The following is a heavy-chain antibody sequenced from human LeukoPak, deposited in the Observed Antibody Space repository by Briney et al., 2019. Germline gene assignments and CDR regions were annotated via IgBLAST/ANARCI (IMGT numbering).Heavy chain of an antibody. CDR1: GSTFRSYW. CDR3: GRAVAESRGYYYYMDV. V-gene: IGHV3-74*01. D-gene: IGHD5-24*01. Sequence: GGSLRLSCAASGSTFRSYWMHWVRQAPGKGLVWVSRINSDGSSTSYADSVKGRFTISRDNAKNTVYLEMNSLRAEDTAVYYCGRAVAESRGYYYYMDVWGKGTTVTISS. J-gene: IGHJ6*03. CDR2: INSDGSST.